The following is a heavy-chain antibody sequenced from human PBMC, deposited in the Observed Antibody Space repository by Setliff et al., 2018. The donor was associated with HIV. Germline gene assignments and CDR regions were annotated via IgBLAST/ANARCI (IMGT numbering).Heavy chain of an antibody. CDR1: GFNFSSYG. CDR2: ISAGGPYI. Sequence: GGSLRLSCAGSGFNFSSYGMNWVRQAPGKGLEWVASISAGGPYIYYVDSVKGRFTISRDNSKNTLYLQMNSLRAEDTAVYYCAKDAYSTGKPGISWGQGTQVTVSS. V-gene: IGHV3-21*01. CDR3: AKDAYSTGKPGIS. J-gene: IGHJ4*02. D-gene: IGHD2-8*02.